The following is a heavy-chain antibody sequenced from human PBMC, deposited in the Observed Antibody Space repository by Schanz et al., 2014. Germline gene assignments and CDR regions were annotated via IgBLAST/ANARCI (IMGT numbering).Heavy chain of an antibody. CDR2: IKQEGDEK. V-gene: IGHV3-7*01. CDR3: VRDRGFCANDICWLRYYMDV. D-gene: IGHD2-8*01. CDR1: GFTFSTYW. J-gene: IGHJ6*03. Sequence: EVQLVESGGGLVQPGGSLRLSCAASGFTFSTYWMHWVRQAPGKGLEWVASIKQEGDEKNYVDSVKGRFTISRDNAKNSLFLQTNSLRADDTAVYYCVRDRGFCANDICWLRYYMDVWGNGTTVTVSS.